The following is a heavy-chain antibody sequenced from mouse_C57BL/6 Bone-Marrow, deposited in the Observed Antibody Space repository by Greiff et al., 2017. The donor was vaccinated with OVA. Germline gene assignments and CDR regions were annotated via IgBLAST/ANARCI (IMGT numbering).Heavy chain of an antibody. J-gene: IGHJ2*01. D-gene: IGHD1-1*01. CDR2: LYPRDGST. Sequence: QVQLQQSGPELVKPGASVKLSCKASGYTFTSYDINWVKQRPGQGLEWIGWLYPRDGSTKYNEKFKGKATLTVDTSSSTAYMELPSLPSEDSAVLFCARDTTVVKDCDYWGQGTTLTVSS. CDR1: GYTFTSYD. V-gene: IGHV1-85*01. CDR3: ARDTTVVKDCDY.